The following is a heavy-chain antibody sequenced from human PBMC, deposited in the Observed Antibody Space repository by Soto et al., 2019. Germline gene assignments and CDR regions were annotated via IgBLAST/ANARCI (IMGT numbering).Heavy chain of an antibody. V-gene: IGHV4-31*03. CDR3: ARGVPGRIQLWLPPLPHKYYFDY. D-gene: IGHD5-18*01. CDR1: GGSISSGGYY. J-gene: IGHJ4*02. Sequence: QVQLQESGPGLVKPSQTLSLTCTVSGGSISSGGYYWSWIRQDPGKGLEWIGYIYYSGSTYYNPSLKSRVIISVDTSKNQFSLKLSSVTAADTAVYYCARGVPGRIQLWLPPLPHKYYFDYWGQGTLVTVSS. CDR2: IYYSGST.